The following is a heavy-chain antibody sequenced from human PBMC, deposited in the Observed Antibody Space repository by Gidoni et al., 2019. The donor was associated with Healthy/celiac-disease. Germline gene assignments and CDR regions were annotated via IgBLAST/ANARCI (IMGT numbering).Heavy chain of an antibody. D-gene: IGHD3-10*01. CDR1: GFTFSRYW. CDR3: AREGMGGFGELLYAFDI. CDR2: INRDGSST. Sequence: EVQLVESGGGLVQPGGSLRLSCAASGFTFSRYWMHWVRQAPGKGLVWVSRINRDGSSTSYADSVKGRFTFSRDNAKNTLHLQMNSLRVEDTAVYYCAREGMGGFGELLYAFDIWGQGTMVTVSS. V-gene: IGHV3-74*01. J-gene: IGHJ3*02.